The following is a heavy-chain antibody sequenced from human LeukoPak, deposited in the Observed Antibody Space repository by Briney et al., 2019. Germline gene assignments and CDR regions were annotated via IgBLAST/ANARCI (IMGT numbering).Heavy chain of an antibody. CDR1: GFTFGSYA. D-gene: IGHD1-26*01. CDR2: ITDSGGDT. CDR3: AKGSSPSRPYYFDY. Sequence: GGSLRLSCAASGFTFGSYAMSWVRQAPGKGLEWVSAITDSGGDTYYADSVEGRFTISRDNSKNTLYLQMNSLRAEDTAVYYCAKGSSPSRPYYFDYWGQGTLVTVSS. J-gene: IGHJ4*02. V-gene: IGHV3-23*01.